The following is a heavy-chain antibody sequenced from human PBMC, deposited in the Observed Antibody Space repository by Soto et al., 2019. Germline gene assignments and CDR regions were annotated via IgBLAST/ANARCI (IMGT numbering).Heavy chain of an antibody. Sequence: EVQLVESGGGLVQPGGSLRLSCAASGFTFSSYWMSWVRQAPGKGLEWVANIKQDGSEKYYVDSVKGRFTISRDNAKNSLYLQMNSLRAEDTAVYYCTSGDPYYYYGMDVWGQGTTVTVSS. V-gene: IGHV3-7*01. CDR1: GFTFSSYW. J-gene: IGHJ6*02. CDR3: TSGDPYYYYGMDV. CDR2: IKQDGSEK. D-gene: IGHD2-21*02.